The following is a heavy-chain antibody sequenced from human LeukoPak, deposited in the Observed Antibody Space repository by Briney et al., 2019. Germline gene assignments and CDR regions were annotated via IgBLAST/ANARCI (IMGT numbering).Heavy chain of an antibody. V-gene: IGHV3-48*03. CDR2: ISSSGSTI. Sequence: GGSLRLSCAASGFTISSYEMNWVRQAPGKGLEWVSYISSSGSTIYYADSVKGRFTISRDNAKNSLYLQMNSLRAEDTAVYYCARDSVWYDSSNGMDVWGQGTTVTVSS. CDR1: GFTISSYE. D-gene: IGHD3-22*01. J-gene: IGHJ6*02. CDR3: ARDSVWYDSSNGMDV.